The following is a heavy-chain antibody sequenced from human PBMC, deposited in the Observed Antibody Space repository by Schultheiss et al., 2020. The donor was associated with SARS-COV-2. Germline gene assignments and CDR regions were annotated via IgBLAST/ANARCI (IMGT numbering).Heavy chain of an antibody. CDR3: ARGFDY. CDR1: GGSISSYY. CDR2: IYYSGST. V-gene: IGHV4-59*01. J-gene: IGHJ4*01. Sequence: SQTLSLTCTVSGGSISSYYWSWIRQPPGKGLEWIGYIYYSGSTNYNPSLKSRVTISVDTSKNQFSLKLSSVTAADTAVYYCARGFDYWGRGTLVTVSS.